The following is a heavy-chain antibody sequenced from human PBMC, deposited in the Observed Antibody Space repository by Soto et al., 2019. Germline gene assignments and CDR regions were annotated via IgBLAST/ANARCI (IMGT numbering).Heavy chain of an antibody. J-gene: IGHJ4*02. CDR2: ISSSSSYI. Sequence: EVQLVESGGGLVKPGGSLRLSCAASGFTFSSYSMNWVRQAPGKGLEWVSSISSSSSYIYYADSVKGRFTISRDNAKNSLYLQMNSLRAEDTAVYYCARDRSGDYYDSSGYPYWGQGTLVTVSS. D-gene: IGHD3-22*01. CDR1: GFTFSSYS. V-gene: IGHV3-21*01. CDR3: ARDRSGDYYDSSGYPY.